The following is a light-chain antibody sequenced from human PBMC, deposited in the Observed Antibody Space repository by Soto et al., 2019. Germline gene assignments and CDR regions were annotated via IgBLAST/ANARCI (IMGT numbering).Light chain of an antibody. V-gene: IGKV3-11*01. Sequence: EIVLTQSPATLSLSPEEIATLSCRASQSVSSYLAWYQQKPGQAPRLLIYDASNWATAIPARFSGSGSGTDFTLTISSLEPEDFAVYNCQQRSNWPITCGRGTKVEIK. CDR3: QQRSNWPIT. CDR2: DAS. CDR1: QSVSSY. J-gene: IGKJ3*01.